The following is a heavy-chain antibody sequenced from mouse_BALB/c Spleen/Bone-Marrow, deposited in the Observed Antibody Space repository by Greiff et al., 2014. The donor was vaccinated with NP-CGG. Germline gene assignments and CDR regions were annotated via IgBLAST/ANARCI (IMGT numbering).Heavy chain of an antibody. V-gene: IGHV14-3*02. D-gene: IGHD1-1*01. CDR2: IDPANGNT. CDR1: GFNIKDTY. J-gene: IGHJ3*01. CDR3: ASYYYGSSGFAY. Sequence: VQLKEFGAELVKPGASVKLSCTASGFNIKDTYMHWVKQRPEQGLEWIGRIDPANGNTKYDPKFQGKATITADTSSNTAYLQLSSLTSEDTAVYYCASYYYGSSGFAYWGQGTLVTVSA.